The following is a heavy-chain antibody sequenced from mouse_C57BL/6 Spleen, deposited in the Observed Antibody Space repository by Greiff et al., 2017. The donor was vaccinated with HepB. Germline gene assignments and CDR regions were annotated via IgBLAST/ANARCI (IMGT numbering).Heavy chain of an antibody. J-gene: IGHJ2*01. CDR3: QRCDGSSAYDFDS. CDR1: GYTFTNYW. CDR2: IYPGGGYT. Sequence: VQLQQSGAELVRPGTSVKMSCKASGYTFTNYWIGWAKQRPGHGLEWIGDIYPGGGYTNYNEKCKGKATLTADNSSSTAYMQSSSLTSEDSAIYYRQRCDGSSAYDFDSWSQGTTLTDAS. D-gene: IGHD1-1*01. V-gene: IGHV1-63*01.